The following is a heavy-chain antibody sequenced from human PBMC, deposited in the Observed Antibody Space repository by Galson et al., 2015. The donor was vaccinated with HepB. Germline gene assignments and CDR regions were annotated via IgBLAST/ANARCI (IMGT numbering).Heavy chain of an antibody. Sequence: LSLTCTVSGDSLSSYYWSWIRQPPGKGLEWIGYVYYSGRTNYSPSLKRRVTMSVDTSKNQFSLKVKSVTAADTAVYYCARHPRTSGWGYFHSWGQGTLVTVSS. CDR3: ARHPRTSGWGYFHS. CDR1: GDSLSSYY. J-gene: IGHJ4*02. D-gene: IGHD6-19*01. V-gene: IGHV4-59*08. CDR2: VYYSGRT.